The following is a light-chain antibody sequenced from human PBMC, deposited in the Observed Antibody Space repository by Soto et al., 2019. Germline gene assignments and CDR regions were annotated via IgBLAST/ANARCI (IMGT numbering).Light chain of an antibody. CDR2: AAS. CDR3: QQYGSSPRT. CDR1: QSVRSSY. V-gene: IGKV3-20*01. Sequence: EIVLTQSPDTLSLSPGESATLSCRASQSVRSSYLAWYQQTPGQTPRLLIYAASSRATGIPDRFSGSGSGTDFSLTISRLEAEDLAVYDCQQYGSSPRTFGQGTKVDIK. J-gene: IGKJ1*01.